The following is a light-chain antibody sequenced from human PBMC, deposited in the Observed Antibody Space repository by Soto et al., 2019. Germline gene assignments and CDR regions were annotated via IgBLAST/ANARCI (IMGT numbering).Light chain of an antibody. J-gene: IGKJ4*01. CDR2: AAS. Sequence: DIQLTQSPSFLSASVGDRVTITCRASQGINSYLAWYQQKPGKAPKLLIYAASTLQSGVPSRFSGSESGTEFTLTISSLQPEDVATYYCQQVNSYPLTFGGGTKVEIK. CDR1: QGINSY. V-gene: IGKV1-9*01. CDR3: QQVNSYPLT.